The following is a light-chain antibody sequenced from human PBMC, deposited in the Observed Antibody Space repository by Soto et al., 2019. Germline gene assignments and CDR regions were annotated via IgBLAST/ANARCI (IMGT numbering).Light chain of an antibody. V-gene: IGKV3-20*01. CDR3: QRYMSSVT. Sequence: EIVLTQSPGSLSLSPGERATLSCRASQSVDSTFFAWYQKKTGQAPKLLMYGVSKRATGLPDRFSGSGSGTDFTLTISRLEAEDFAVYYCQRYMSSVTFGPGTRVEIK. J-gene: IGKJ1*01. CDR1: QSVDSTF. CDR2: GVS.